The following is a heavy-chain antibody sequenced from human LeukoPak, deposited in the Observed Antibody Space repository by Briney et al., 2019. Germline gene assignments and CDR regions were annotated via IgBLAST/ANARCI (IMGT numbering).Heavy chain of an antibody. V-gene: IGHV3-53*01. CDR2: IYIGGST. D-gene: IGHD1-26*01. Sequence: PGGSLRLSCAASGLTVTNTYMSWVRQAPGKGREWVAVIYIGGSTYYAESVKGRSTISRDSSENTVYLQMTSLRVEDTAVYYCARCKIGSHFDYWGQGTLVTVSS. CDR3: ARCKIGSHFDY. J-gene: IGHJ4*02. CDR1: GLTVTNTY.